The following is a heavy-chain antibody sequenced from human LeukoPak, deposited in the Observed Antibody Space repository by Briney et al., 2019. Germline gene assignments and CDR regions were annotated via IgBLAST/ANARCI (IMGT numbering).Heavy chain of an antibody. J-gene: IGHJ5*02. CDR3: ARDRPGRYCSTISCYSASPFDP. D-gene: IGHD2-2*02. V-gene: IGHV1-69*13. CDR1: GYTFTIYG. CDR2: IIPIFGTA. Sequence: GASVTVSFKASGYTFTIYGISWVRQAPGQGLEWMGGIIPIFGTANYAQKFQGRVRINADESTSTAYMELSSLRSEDTAVYYCARDRPGRYCSTISCYSASPFDPWGQGTLVTVSS.